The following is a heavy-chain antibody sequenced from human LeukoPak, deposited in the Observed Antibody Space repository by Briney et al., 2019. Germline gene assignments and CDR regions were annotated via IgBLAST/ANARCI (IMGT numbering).Heavy chain of an antibody. V-gene: IGHV3-23*01. J-gene: IGHJ4*02. CDR1: GLXVSNNY. CDR2: IRGSGGTT. CDR3: AKEQFLRDFDRNEYYFDH. D-gene: IGHD3-9*01. Sequence: GGTLRLSFAASGLXVSNNYMSWVRQAPGKGLEGVSGIRGSGGTTYYADPVKGRRFTISRDNSKNTLYLQMHSVRAEDTAVYYCAKEQFLRDFDRNEYYFDHWGQGTLVTVSS.